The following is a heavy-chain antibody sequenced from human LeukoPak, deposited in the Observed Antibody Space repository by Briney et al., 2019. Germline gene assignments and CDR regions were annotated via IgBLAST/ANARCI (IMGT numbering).Heavy chain of an antibody. CDR3: ARGGTGAFDY. CDR1: GFSFSDYY. Sequence: GGSLRLSCTASGFSFSDYYMSWIRQAPGKGLEWISYISSRSTYISDADSVKGRFTIYRDNDKNLLFLQMNRLRVEDTALYYCARGGTGAFDYWGQGILVTVSS. CDR2: ISSRSTYI. J-gene: IGHJ4*02. V-gene: IGHV3-11*06. D-gene: IGHD2-8*02.